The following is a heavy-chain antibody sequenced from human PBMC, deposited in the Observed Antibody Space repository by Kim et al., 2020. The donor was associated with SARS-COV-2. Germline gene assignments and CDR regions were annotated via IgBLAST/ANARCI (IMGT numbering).Heavy chain of an antibody. J-gene: IGHJ6*02. CDR1: GFTFSGSA. V-gene: IGHV3-73*01. D-gene: IGHD2-2*01. Sequence: GGSLRLSCAASGFTFSGSAIHWVRQASGKGLEWVGRIRAKAYSYATAYAASVKGRFTVSRDDSKNTAYLQMNSLETEDTAVYYCTRPEISTSYNYGMDVWGQATTVPAS. CDR2: IRAKAYSYAT. CDR3: TRPEISTSYNYGMDV.